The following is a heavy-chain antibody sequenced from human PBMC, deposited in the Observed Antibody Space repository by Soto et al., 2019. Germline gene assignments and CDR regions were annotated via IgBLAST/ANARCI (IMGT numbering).Heavy chain of an antibody. Sequence: ASETLSLICSVSGAALNSGNYYWSWIRQVPGKGLEWIGHIYVTGAVDYNPSLRDRITISQDTSERQFSLNLRLVTAADTVVYYCARLRIDTNNYKWFDPWGQGTLVTVSS. CDR2: IYVTGAV. D-gene: IGHD1-20*01. V-gene: IGHV4-31*03. CDR3: ARLRIDTNNYKWFDP. J-gene: IGHJ5*02. CDR1: GAALNSGNYY.